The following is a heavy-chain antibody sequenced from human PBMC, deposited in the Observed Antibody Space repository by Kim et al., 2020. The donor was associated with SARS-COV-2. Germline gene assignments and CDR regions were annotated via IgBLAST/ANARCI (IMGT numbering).Heavy chain of an antibody. J-gene: IGHJ4*02. CDR2: ISWNSGSI. D-gene: IGHD6-13*01. V-gene: IGHV3-9*01. CDR1: GFTFDDYA. CDR3: AKDSSWYGDY. Sequence: GGSLRLSCAASGFTFDDYAMHWVRQAPGKGLEWVSGISWNSGSIGYADSVKGRFTISRDNAKNSLYLQMNSLRAEDTALYYCAKDSSWYGDYWGQGTLVIVSS.